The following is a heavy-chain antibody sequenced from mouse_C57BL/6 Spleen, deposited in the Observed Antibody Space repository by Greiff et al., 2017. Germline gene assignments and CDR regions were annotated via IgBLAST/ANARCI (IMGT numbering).Heavy chain of an antibody. J-gene: IGHJ3*01. V-gene: IGHV1-80*01. CDR2: IYPGDGDT. D-gene: IGHD3-3*01. CDR3: GREDTY. CDR1: GYAFSSYW. Sequence: QVQLQQPGAELVKPGASVKLSCKASGYAFSSYWMNWVKQRPGKGLEWIGQIYPGDGDTNYNGKFKGKATLTVDKSSSTAYMQLSSLTSGDCAVYCCGREDTYWGQGTLVTVSA.